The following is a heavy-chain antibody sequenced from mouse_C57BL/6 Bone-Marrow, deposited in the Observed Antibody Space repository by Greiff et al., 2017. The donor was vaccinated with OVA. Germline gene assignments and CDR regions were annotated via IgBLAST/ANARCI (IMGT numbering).Heavy chain of an antibody. Sequence: EVQLVESGGDLVKPGGSLKLSCAASGFTFSSYGMSWVRQTPDKRLEWVATISSGGSYTYYPDSVKGRFTIARDNAKNTLYLQMSSLKSEDTAMYYCARQFTVVNYYAMDYWGQGTSVTVSS. CDR1: GFTFSSYG. D-gene: IGHD1-1*01. J-gene: IGHJ4*01. CDR3: ARQFTVVNYYAMDY. V-gene: IGHV5-6*01. CDR2: ISSGGSYT.